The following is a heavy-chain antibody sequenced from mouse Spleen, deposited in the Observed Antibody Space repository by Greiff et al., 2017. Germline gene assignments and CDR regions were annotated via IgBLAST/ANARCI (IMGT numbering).Heavy chain of an antibody. D-gene: IGHD2-4*01. Sequence: QVQLQQSGAELARPGASVKLSCKASGYTFTSYGISWVKQRTGQGLEWIGEIYPRSGNTYYNEKFKGKATLTADKSSSTAYMELRSLTSEDSAVYFCARIDSPWFAYWGQGTLVTVSA. CDR2: IYPRSGNT. J-gene: IGHJ3*01. V-gene: IGHV1-81*01. CDR3: ARIDSPWFAY. CDR1: GYTFTSYG.